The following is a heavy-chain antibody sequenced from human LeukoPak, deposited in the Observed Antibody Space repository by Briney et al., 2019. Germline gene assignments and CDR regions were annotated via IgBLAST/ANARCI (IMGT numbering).Heavy chain of an antibody. CDR2: ISPYNGNT. CDR3: ARLYCSTTTCYNFWFDH. D-gene: IGHD2-2*02. V-gene: IGHV1-18*01. Sequence: ASVKVSCKASGYSFTSYGIGWVRQAPGQGPEWMGWISPYNGNTNLAQKFQGRVTMTTHTSTSTAYMELRSLRSDDTAVYYCARLYCSTTTCYNFWFDHWGQGTLVTVSP. CDR1: GYSFTSYG. J-gene: IGHJ5*02.